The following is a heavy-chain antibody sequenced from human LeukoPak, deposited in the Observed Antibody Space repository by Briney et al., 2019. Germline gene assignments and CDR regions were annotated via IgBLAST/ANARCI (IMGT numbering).Heavy chain of an antibody. J-gene: IGHJ5*02. V-gene: IGHV4-34*01. D-gene: IGHD2-15*01. CDR1: GGSFSGYY. Sequence: PSETLSLTCVVYGGSFSGYYWSWIRQPPGKGLEWIGEIDHSGSTNYNPSLKSRVTISVDTSKNQFSLKLSSVTAADTAVYYCARGYNDGYCSGGSCYHKGPDWFDPWGQGTLVTVSS. CDR2: IDHSGST. CDR3: ARGYNDGYCSGGSCYHKGPDWFDP.